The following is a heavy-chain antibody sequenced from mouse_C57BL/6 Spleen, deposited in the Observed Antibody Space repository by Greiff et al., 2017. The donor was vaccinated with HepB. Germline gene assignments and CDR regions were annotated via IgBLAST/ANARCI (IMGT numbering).Heavy chain of an antibody. CDR2: ISNGGGST. CDR1: GFTFSDYY. J-gene: IGHJ3*01. Sequence: EVQGVESGGGLVQPGGSLKLSCAASGFTFSDYYMYWVRQTPEKRLEWVAYISNGGGSTYYPDTVKGRFTISRDNAKNTLYLQMSRLKSEDTAMYYCATSGFAYWGQGTLVTVSA. V-gene: IGHV5-12*01. CDR3: ATSGFAY.